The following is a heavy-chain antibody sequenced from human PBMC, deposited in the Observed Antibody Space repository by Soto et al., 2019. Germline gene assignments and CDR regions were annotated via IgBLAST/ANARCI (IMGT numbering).Heavy chain of an antibody. J-gene: IGHJ6*02. CDR1: VFFCNNYD. CDR2: IGAADDP. CDR3: ARAYTGQLPRRGDYYYALDV. D-gene: IGHD2-2*01. V-gene: IGHV3-13*05. Sequence: GSLRLYGVGSVFFCNNYDMHWVRQVRGKGLEWVSAIGAADDPYYSVSVKGRFIVSRDNAQRSLYLQMNNLRAADTAVYFCARAYTGQLPRRGDYYYALDVWGRGTTVTVSS.